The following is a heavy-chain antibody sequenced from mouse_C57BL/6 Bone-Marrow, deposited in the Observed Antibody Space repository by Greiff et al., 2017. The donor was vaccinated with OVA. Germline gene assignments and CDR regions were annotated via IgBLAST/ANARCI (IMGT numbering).Heavy chain of an antibody. J-gene: IGHJ1*03. CDR1: GYTFTSYW. CDR3: ARHDYDEEWYFDV. V-gene: IGHV1-59*01. CDR2: IDPSDSYT. D-gene: IGHD2-4*01. Sequence: VKLMESGAELVRPGTSVKLSCKASGYTFTSYWMHWVKQRPGQGLEWIGVIDPSDSYTNYNQKFKGKATLTVDTSSSTAYMQLSSLTSEDSAVYYCARHDYDEEWYFDVWGTGTTVTVSS.